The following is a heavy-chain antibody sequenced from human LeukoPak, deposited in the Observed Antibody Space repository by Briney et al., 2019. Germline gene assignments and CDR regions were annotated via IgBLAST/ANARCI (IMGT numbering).Heavy chain of an antibody. CDR1: GYSFTSYW. J-gene: IGHJ3*02. D-gene: IGHD3-22*01. V-gene: IGHV5-51*01. Sequence: GESLKISCKGSGYSFTSYWIGWVRQMPGKGLEWMGIIYPGDSDTRYSPSFQGQVTISADKSISTAYLQWSSLKASDTAMYYCARTYDSSGYYHGDAFDIWGQGTMVTVSS. CDR2: IYPGDSDT. CDR3: ARTYDSSGYYHGDAFDI.